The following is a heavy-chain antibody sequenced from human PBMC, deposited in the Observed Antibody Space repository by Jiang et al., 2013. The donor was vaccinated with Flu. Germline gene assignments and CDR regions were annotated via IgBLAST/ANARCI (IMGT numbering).Heavy chain of an antibody. D-gene: IGHD4-17*01. J-gene: IGHJ3*02. Sequence: GPGLVKPSRTLSLTCTVSGTSISDGGYYWNWIRQRPGKGLEWIGYIYYSGRTNYSPSLKSRVTISVDTSKNQFSLKLNSMTATDTAVYYCARDYHDYGLDPFDIWGQGTMVTVSS. V-gene: IGHV4-31*03. CDR3: ARDYHDYGLDPFDI. CDR1: GTSISDGGYY. CDR2: IYYSGRT.